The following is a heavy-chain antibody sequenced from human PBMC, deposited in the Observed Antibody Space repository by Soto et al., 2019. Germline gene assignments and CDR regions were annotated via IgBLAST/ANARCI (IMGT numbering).Heavy chain of an antibody. D-gene: IGHD5-18*01. J-gene: IGHJ4*02. CDR1: GFTFSSYG. V-gene: IGHV3-30*18. CDR2: ISYDGSNK. Sequence: GGSLRLSCAASGFTFSSYGMHWVRQAPGKGLEWVAVISYDGSNKYYADSVKGRFTISRDNSKNTLYLQMNSLRAEDTAVYYCAKVDTAMGYAQLIDYWGQGTLVTVSS. CDR3: AKVDTAMGYAQLIDY.